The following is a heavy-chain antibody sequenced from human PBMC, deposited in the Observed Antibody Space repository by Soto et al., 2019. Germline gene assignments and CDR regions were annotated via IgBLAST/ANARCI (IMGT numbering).Heavy chain of an antibody. Sequence: QVQLQQWGAGLLKASETLSLTCVVSGGSFSGYFWTWIRQSPGRGLEWIGEISHSGSRNYNPAFQSLVIISGDSSKNHVSLKLSSVTAADSATYVCARGLAYDRPITVAEPFDSWGQGTLVTFSS. CDR2: ISHSGSR. J-gene: IGHJ4*02. CDR1: GGSFSGYF. D-gene: IGHD6-19*01. V-gene: IGHV4-34*02. CDR3: ARGLAYDRPITVAEPFDS.